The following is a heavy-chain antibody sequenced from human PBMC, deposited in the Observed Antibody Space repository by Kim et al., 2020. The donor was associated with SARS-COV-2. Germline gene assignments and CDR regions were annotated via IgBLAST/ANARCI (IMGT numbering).Heavy chain of an antibody. CDR3: TRARAKVRVIFDSFDV. Sequence: DSLKGRFTISRDTARNSLYLQMNSLRAEDTAVYFCTRARAKVRVIFDSFDVWGQGTTVTVSS. D-gene: IGHD3-3*02. J-gene: IGHJ3*01. V-gene: IGHV3-48*03.